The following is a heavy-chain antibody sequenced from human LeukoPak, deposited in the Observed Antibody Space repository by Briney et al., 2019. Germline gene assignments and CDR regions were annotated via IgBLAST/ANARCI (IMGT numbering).Heavy chain of an antibody. V-gene: IGHV4-61*02. Sequence: KASETLSLTCTVSGGSISSGSYYWSWIRQPAGKGLEWIGRIYTSGSTNYNPSLKSRVTISVDTSKNQFSLKLSSVTAADTAVYYCARVRLGIPDYWGQGTQVTVSS. CDR3: ARVRLGIPDY. CDR1: GGSISSGSYY. J-gene: IGHJ4*02. CDR2: IYTSGST. D-gene: IGHD7-27*01.